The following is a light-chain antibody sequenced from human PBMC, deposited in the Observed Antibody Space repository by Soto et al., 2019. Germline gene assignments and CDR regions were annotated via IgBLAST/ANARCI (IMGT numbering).Light chain of an antibody. J-gene: IGLJ2*01. CDR1: SSNIGSNT. V-gene: IGLV1-44*01. Sequence: QSVLTQPPSASCTPGQRVTISCSGSSSNIGSNTVNWYQQLPGTAPKLLIYSNNQLPSGVPDRFSGSNSGTSASLAISGLQSEDEADYYCAAWDDSLNGPLFGGVTKVTVL. CDR2: SNN. CDR3: AAWDDSLNGPL.